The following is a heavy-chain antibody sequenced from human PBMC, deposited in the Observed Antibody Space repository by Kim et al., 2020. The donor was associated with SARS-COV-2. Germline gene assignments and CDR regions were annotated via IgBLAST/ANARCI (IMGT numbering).Heavy chain of an antibody. J-gene: IGHJ4*02. V-gene: IGHV3-23*01. Sequence: GGSLRLSCAASGFTFSSYAMSWVRQAPGKGLEWVSAISGSGGSTYYADSVKGRFTISRDNSKNTLYLQMNSLRAEDTAVYYCAKTELRYFDWLFYFDYWGQGTLVTVSS. CDR1: GFTFSSYA. CDR3: AKTELRYFDWLFYFDY. D-gene: IGHD3-9*01. CDR2: ISGSGGST.